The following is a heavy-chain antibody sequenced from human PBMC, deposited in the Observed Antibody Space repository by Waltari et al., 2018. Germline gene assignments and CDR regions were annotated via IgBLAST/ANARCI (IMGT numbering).Heavy chain of an antibody. CDR1: GFTFSPYA. Sequence: EVQLLDSGGGLVQPGGSLRLSCVASGFTFSPYAMSWVRQAPGKGLDCFSAISGNAGTTYYTDSVKGRFTISRDNSKNTLYLQMNSLRAEDTAVYYCTRALFGGSTDWGQGTLVTVSS. CDR3: TRALFGGSTD. V-gene: IGHV3-23*01. D-gene: IGHD3-10*02. CDR2: ISGNAGTT. J-gene: IGHJ4*02.